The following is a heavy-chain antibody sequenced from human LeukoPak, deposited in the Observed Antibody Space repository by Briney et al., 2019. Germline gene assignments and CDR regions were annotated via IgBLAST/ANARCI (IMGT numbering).Heavy chain of an antibody. CDR2: INHSGST. CDR3: ARVDPTIDAFDI. D-gene: IGHD3-9*01. V-gene: IGHV4-34*01. CDR1: GGSFSGYY. Sequence: PSEILSLTCAVYGGSFSGYYWSWIRQPPGKGLEWIGEINHSGSTNYNPSLKSRVTISVDTSKNQFSLKLSSVTAADTAVYYCARVDPTIDAFDIWGQGTMVTVSS. J-gene: IGHJ3*02.